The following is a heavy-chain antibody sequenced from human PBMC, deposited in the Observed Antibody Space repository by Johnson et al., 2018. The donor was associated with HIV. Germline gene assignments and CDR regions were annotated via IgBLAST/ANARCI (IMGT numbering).Heavy chain of an antibody. V-gene: IGHV3-30*02. D-gene: IGHD4-23*01. CDR1: GFTFSSYA. CDR2: IRYDGSNK. Sequence: QVQLVESGGGLVQPGGSLRLSCAASGFTFSSYAMSWVRQAPGKGLEWVAVIRYDGSNKYYADSVKGRFTISRDNSKNTLYLQMNSLRAEDTAVYYCARDPDDYGGRDAFDIWGQGTMVTVSS. J-gene: IGHJ3*02. CDR3: ARDPDDYGGRDAFDI.